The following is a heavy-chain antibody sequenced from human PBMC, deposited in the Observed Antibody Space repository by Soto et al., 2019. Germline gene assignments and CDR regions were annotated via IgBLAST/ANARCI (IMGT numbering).Heavy chain of an antibody. CDR2: ISFDGTHK. CDR3: GADCSSVVCYKHNGLDV. J-gene: IGHJ6*01. V-gene: IGHV3-30*04. D-gene: IGHD2-2*01. CDR1: GFSLNSYA. Sequence: QRQLVESGGGVVQPGRSLRLSCEASGFSLNSYAIHWVRQAPGKGLEWVAVISFDGTHKYYGDSVKGRFSTSRDNSKNAVYLEMSRLTSNDAAGYYCGADCSSVVCYKHNGLDVWGQGTAVTVSA.